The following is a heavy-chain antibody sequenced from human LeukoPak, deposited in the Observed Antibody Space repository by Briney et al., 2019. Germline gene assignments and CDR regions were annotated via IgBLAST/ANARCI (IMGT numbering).Heavy chain of an antibody. CDR3: ARAGYYDSSGYYSYYFDY. CDR2: INPNSGGT. Sequence: ASVKVSCKASGYTFTGYYMHWVRQAPGQGLEWMGWINPNSGGTNYAQKFQGRVTMTRDTSISTAYMELRSLRSDDTAVYYCARAGYYDSSGYYSYYFDYWGQGTLVTVSS. D-gene: IGHD3-22*01. CDR1: GYTFTGYY. J-gene: IGHJ4*02. V-gene: IGHV1-2*02.